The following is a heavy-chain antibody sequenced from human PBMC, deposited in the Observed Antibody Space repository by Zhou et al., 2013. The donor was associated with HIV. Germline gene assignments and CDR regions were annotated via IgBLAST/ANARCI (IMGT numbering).Heavy chain of an antibody. J-gene: IGHJ3*02. CDR2: INPSGGST. Sequence: QVQLVQSGAEVKKPGSSVKVSCKASGGTFSSHVITWVRQAPGQGLEWMGIINPSGGSTSYAQKFQGRVTMTRDTSTSTVYMELSSLRSEDTAVYYCAREKSYYYDSSGYYPRRGAFDIWGQGTMVTVSS. D-gene: IGHD3-22*01. CDR3: AREKSYYYDSSGYYPRRGAFDI. V-gene: IGHV1-46*01. CDR1: GGTFSSHV.